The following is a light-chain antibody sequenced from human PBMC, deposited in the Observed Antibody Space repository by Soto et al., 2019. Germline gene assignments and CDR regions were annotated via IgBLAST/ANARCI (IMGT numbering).Light chain of an antibody. J-gene: IGLJ2*01. CDR2: EVY. V-gene: IGLV2-8*01. CDR3: SSFAGDNTLV. Sequence: QSALTQPPSASGSPGQSVTISCAGTGSDIAVYDFVSWYQQHPDKAPKLIIYEVYKRPSGVPDRFSASKSGNTASLPVSGLQAEDEADYYCSSFAGDNTLVFGGGTKLTVL. CDR1: GSDIAVYDF.